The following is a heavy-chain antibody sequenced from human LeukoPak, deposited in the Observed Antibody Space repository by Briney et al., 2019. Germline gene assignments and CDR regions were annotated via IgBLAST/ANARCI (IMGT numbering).Heavy chain of an antibody. J-gene: IGHJ3*02. D-gene: IGHD5-12*01. CDR2: FSSSCSNI. Sequence: GVSLRLPCAASVLTFSSYSMNWLREARGKGGEWVSYFSSSCSNILYGVSVKGRFTISRDNAKNSLYLQMNSLRAEDTAVYYCAREDNIVATIPDAFDIWGQGTMVTVSS. V-gene: IGHV3-48*01. CDR3: AREDNIVATIPDAFDI. CDR1: VLTFSSYS.